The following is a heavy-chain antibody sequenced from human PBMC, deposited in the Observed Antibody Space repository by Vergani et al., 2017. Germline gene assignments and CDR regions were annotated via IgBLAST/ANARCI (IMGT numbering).Heavy chain of an antibody. V-gene: IGHV4-4*03. CDR1: GDSIRSNNC. Sequence: QVQLQESGPGLVKPPGTLSLTCAVSGDSIRSNNCWTWVRPPPGEGLEWIGEICHTEDTKYSPSLKSRVTVSRDTAKNQFSLNLMSVTAADTAMYYCAVRPRDNLVGREIVTKRTFDYWRQGSLVTVSS. J-gene: IGHJ4*02. CDR3: AVRPRDNLVGREIVTKRTFDY. D-gene: IGHD2-8*02. CDR2: ICHTEDT.